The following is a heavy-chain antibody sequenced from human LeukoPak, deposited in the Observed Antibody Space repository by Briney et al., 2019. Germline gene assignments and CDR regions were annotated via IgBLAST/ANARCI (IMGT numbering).Heavy chain of an antibody. CDR2: INHSGST. J-gene: IGHJ4*02. Sequence: SETLSLTCAVYGGSFSGYYWSWIRQPPEKGLEWIGEINHSGSTNYNPSLKSRVTISVDTSKNQLSLKLSSVTAADTAVYYCARSTRGYDQTFDYWGQGTLVTVSS. CDR1: GGSFSGYY. V-gene: IGHV4-34*01. CDR3: ARSTRGYDQTFDY. D-gene: IGHD5-12*01.